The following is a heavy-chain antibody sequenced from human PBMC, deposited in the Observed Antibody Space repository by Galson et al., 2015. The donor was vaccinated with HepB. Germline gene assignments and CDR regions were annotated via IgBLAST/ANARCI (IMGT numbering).Heavy chain of an antibody. D-gene: IGHD2-2*01. CDR1: GFTFSSYG. CDR2: IWYDGSNK. V-gene: IGHV3-33*01. CDR3: ARDRDHCSSTSCPWGGPFDY. Sequence: SLRLSCAASGFTFSSYGMHWVRQAPGKGLEWVAVIWYDGSNKYYADSVKGRFTISRDNSKNTLYLQMNSLRAEDTAVYYCARDRDHCSSTSCPWGGPFDYWGQGTLVTVSS. J-gene: IGHJ4*02.